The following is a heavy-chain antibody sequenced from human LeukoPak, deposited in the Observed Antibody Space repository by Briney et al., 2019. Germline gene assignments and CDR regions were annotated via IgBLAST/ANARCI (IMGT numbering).Heavy chain of an antibody. Sequence: GGSLRLSCAASGFTFSNYEMNWVRQAPGKGLEWVSYISFSGNTIYYADSVKGRFTISRVDAKNSLYLQMNSLRAEDTAVYYCARELRTPYDILGRGNAFDIWGHGTMVTVSS. CDR1: GFTFSNYE. V-gene: IGHV3-48*03. J-gene: IGHJ3*02. CDR3: ARELRTPYDILGRGNAFDI. D-gene: IGHD3-9*01. CDR2: ISFSGNTI.